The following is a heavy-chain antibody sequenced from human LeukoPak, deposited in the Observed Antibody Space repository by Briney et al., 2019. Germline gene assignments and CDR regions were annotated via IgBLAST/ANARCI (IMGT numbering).Heavy chain of an antibody. D-gene: IGHD4-11*01. CDR1: GFTFSTYS. CDR2: ISTTSNAI. V-gene: IGHV3-48*02. CDR3: ARDRVTTDYYGMDV. Sequence: GGSLRLSCTAYGFTFSTYSMNWVRQAPGKGLEWVSYISTTSNAIYYADSVKGRFTISRDNGKNSLYLQMNSLRDEDTAVYYCARDRVTTDYYGMDVWGQGTTVTVS. J-gene: IGHJ6*02.